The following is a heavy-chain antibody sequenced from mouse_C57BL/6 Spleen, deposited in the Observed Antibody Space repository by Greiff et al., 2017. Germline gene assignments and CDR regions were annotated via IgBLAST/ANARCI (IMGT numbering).Heavy chain of an antibody. CDR1: GYAFTNYL. V-gene: IGHV1-54*01. CDR2: INPGSGGT. J-gene: IGHJ1*03. D-gene: IGHD6-1*01. CDR3: ARSGYGSFSGYFEG. Sequence: VQLQQSGAELVRPGTSVKVSCKASGYAFTNYLIEWVKQRPGQGLEWIGVINPGSGGTNYDEKFKGKATLTADKSSSTAYMQLSSLTSEDSAVYFCARSGYGSFSGYFEGWGTGTTVTVSS.